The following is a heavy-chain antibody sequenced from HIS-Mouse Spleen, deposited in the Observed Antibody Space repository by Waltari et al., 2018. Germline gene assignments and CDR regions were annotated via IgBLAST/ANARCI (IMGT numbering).Heavy chain of an antibody. Sequence: QVQLVQSGAAVKKPGASVKVSCKASGSTFTSYDINWVRQATGQGLEWMGWMNPNSGNTGYAQKFQGRVTMTRNTSISTAYMELSSLRSEDTAVYYCARGHDYSNYFDYWGQGTLVTVSS. CDR2: MNPNSGNT. V-gene: IGHV1-8*01. CDR3: ARGHDYSNYFDY. CDR1: GSTFTSYD. D-gene: IGHD4-4*01. J-gene: IGHJ4*02.